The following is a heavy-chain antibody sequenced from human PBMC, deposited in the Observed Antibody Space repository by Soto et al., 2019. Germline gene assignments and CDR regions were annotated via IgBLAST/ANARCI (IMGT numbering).Heavy chain of an antibody. CDR1: GGTVASSHW. CDR3: AREIVTAGGNNYFDP. J-gene: IGHJ5*02. CDR2: VYHTGDT. D-gene: IGHD2-21*02. Sequence: SETLSLTCGVSGGTVASSHWWSWVRQSPSRGLEWIGNVYHTGDTNFNPSLQSRVTFSVDKSNNQFSLRLTSLTAADTGVYFCAREIVTAGGNNYFDPWGPGTLVTVSS. V-gene: IGHV4-4*02.